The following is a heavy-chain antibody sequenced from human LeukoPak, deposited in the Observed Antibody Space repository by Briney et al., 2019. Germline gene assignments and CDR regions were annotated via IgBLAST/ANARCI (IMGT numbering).Heavy chain of an antibody. CDR2: IIPILGIA. Sequence: SVKVSCKASGGTFSSYAISWVRQAPGQGLEWMGRIIPILGIANYAQKFQGRVTITADRSTSTAYMELSSLRSEDTAVYYCARVSPYGSGSPIDYWGQGTLVTVSS. J-gene: IGHJ4*02. CDR3: ARVSPYGSGSPIDY. D-gene: IGHD3-10*01. CDR1: GGTFSSYA. V-gene: IGHV1-69*04.